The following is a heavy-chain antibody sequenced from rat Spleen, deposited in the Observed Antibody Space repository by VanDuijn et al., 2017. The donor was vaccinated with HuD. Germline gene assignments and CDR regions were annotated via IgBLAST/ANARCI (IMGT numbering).Heavy chain of an antibody. V-gene: IGHV2S12*01. J-gene: IGHJ2*01. CDR3: ARGHGQGYYGLLEDYFDY. Sequence: QVQLKESGPGLVQPSQTLSLTCTVSGFSLSNNGVSWVRQPPGKGLEWIAAISSGGNTYYNSALKSRLSISRDTSKSQVFLKMNSLQTEDIATYYCARGHGQGYYGLLEDYFDYWGQGVMVTVSS. D-gene: IGHD1-6*01. CDR2: ISSGGNT. CDR1: GFSLSNNG.